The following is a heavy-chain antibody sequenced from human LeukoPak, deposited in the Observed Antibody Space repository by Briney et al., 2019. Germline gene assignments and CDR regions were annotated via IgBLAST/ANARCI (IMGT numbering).Heavy chain of an antibody. J-gene: IGHJ4*02. Sequence: SETLSLTCAVYGGSFSGYYWSWIRQPPGKGLEWIGEINHSGSTNYNPSLKSRVTISVDTFKNQFSLKLSSVTAADTAVYYCARAVSVGVPAAILDYWGQGTLVTVSS. V-gene: IGHV4-34*01. CDR3: ARAVSVGVPAAILDY. CDR2: INHSGST. CDR1: GGSFSGYY. D-gene: IGHD2-2*02.